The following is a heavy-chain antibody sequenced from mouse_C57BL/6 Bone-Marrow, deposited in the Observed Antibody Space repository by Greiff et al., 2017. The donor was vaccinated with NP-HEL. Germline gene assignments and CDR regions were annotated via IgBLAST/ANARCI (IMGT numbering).Heavy chain of an antibody. CDR3: ARHRYYYGSSYWYFDV. D-gene: IGHD1-1*01. Sequence: EVQLQQSGPELVKPGASVKISCKASGYSFTGYYMYWVKQSPEKSLGWIGEINPSTGGTTYNQKSKAKATLTVDKSSSTAYMQLKSLTSEDSAVYYCARHRYYYGSSYWYFDVWGTGTTVTVSS. CDR2: INPSTGGT. V-gene: IGHV1-42*01. CDR1: GYSFTGYY. J-gene: IGHJ1*03.